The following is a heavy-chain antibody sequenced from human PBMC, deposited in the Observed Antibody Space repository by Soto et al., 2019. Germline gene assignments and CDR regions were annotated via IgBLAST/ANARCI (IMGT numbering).Heavy chain of an antibody. CDR1: GFNFKKFA. J-gene: IGHJ4*02. D-gene: IGHD6-19*01. Sequence: LRLSCEASGFNFKKFAMGWVRQAPGEGLEWVSGISCCGGSTSYADSVKGRFTLARDDSKNTLSLHLNSLRFEDTARYFCAKADGEQWLIPHLDNWGQGTLVTVSS. CDR2: ISCCGGST. CDR3: AKADGEQWLIPHLDN. V-gene: IGHV3-23*01.